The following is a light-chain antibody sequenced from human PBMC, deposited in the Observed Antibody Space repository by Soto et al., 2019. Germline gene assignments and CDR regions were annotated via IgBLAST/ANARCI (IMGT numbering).Light chain of an antibody. CDR2: AAS. CDR1: ESVSTN. CDR3: QQRSNWPPLT. J-gene: IGKJ4*01. Sequence: EIEMTQSPATLSLAPGERVTLSCRASESVSTNLAWYQQKAGQAPRLLIYAASTRATGIPARFSGSGSGTEFTLTISSLQSEDFAVYYCQQRSNWPPLTFGGGTKVDIK. V-gene: IGKV3-15*01.